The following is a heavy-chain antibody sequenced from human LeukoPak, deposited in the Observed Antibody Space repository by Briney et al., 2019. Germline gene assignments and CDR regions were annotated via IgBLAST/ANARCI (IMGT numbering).Heavy chain of an antibody. J-gene: IGHJ6*02. Sequence: ASVKVSCKASGYTFTSYAMHWVRQAPGQRLEWMGWINAGNGNTKYSQKFQGRVTITRDTSASTDYMELSSLRSEDTAVYYCARERTLYCTNGVCYYYGMDVWGQGTTVTVPS. CDR3: ARERTLYCTNGVCYYYGMDV. CDR2: INAGNGNT. CDR1: GYTFTSYA. V-gene: IGHV1-3*01. D-gene: IGHD2-8*01.